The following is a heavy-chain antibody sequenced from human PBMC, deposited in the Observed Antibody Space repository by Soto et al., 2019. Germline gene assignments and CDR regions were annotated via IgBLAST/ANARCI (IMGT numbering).Heavy chain of an antibody. V-gene: IGHV4-38-2*01. J-gene: IGHJ4*02. CDR1: GFSISSGYY. Sequence: SETLSLTCAVSGFSISSGYYWGWIRQPPGKGLEWIGNIYLSGNTYYNPSLKNRVTISVDTSKNQFSLKLNSVTAADTAVYYCARSGYSSYFDYWGQGTLVTVSS. CDR3: ARSGYSSYFDY. D-gene: IGHD4-4*01. CDR2: IYLSGNT.